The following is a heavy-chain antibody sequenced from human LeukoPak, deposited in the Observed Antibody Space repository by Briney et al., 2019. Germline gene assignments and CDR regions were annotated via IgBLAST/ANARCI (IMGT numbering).Heavy chain of an antibody. CDR1: SGSIGSSSNY. CDR3: ARASFNVVFGNWFDP. D-gene: IGHD2-8*01. Sequence: SETLSLTCTVSSGSIGSSSNYWGWVRQAPGKGLEWIGNVYYSGSTFYNPSLKSRVTISVDTSKNQFSLKLRSVTAADTAIYYCARASFNVVFGNWFDPWGQGTLVTVSS. CDR2: VYYSGST. V-gene: IGHV4-39*01. J-gene: IGHJ5*02.